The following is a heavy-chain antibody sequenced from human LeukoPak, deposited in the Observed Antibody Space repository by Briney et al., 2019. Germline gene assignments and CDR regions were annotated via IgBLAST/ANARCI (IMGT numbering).Heavy chain of an antibody. CDR1: GYAFIRYH. J-gene: IGHJ4*02. CDR2: ISAYNGNT. Sequence: ASVKVSCKASGYAFIRYHIHWVRQAPGQGLEWMGWISAYNGNTNYAQKLQGRVTMTTDTSTSTAYMELRSLRSDDTAVYYCARTFGYYYDSSGYYYFDYWGQGTLVTVSS. D-gene: IGHD3-22*01. CDR3: ARTFGYYYDSSGYYYFDY. V-gene: IGHV1-18*01.